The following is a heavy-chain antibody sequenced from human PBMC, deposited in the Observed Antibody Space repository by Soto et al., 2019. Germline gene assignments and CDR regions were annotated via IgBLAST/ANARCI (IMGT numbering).Heavy chain of an antibody. D-gene: IGHD6-13*01. CDR3: ARVRGVSGYSSRWYFGVGQPDAFDI. CDR1: GYTFTSYG. J-gene: IGHJ3*02. Sequence: ASVKVSCKASGYTFTSYGISWVRQAPGQGLEWMGWISAYNGNTNYAQKLQGRVTMTTDTSTSTAYMERRSLRSDDTAVYYCARVRGVSGYSSRWYFGVGQPDAFDIWGQGTMVTVSS. CDR2: ISAYNGNT. V-gene: IGHV1-18*01.